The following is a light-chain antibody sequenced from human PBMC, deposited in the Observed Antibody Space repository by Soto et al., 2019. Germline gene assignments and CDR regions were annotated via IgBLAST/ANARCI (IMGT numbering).Light chain of an antibody. CDR1: SSDVVGYNY. CDR3: SSYTSSSTLVV. Sequence: QSVLTQPASVSGSPGQSITISCTGTSSDVVGYNYVSWYQQHPGKAPKVMIYDVSNRPSGVSNRFSGSKSGNTASLTISGLQAEDGGDYYCSSYTSSSTLVVFGGGTKLTVL. V-gene: IGLV2-14*01. J-gene: IGLJ2*01. CDR2: DVS.